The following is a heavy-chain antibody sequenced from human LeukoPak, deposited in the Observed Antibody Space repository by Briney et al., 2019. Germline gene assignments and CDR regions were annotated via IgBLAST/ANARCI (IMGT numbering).Heavy chain of an antibody. J-gene: IGHJ4*02. V-gene: IGHV3-74*01. D-gene: IGHD2-15*01. CDR3: ARDPALVVAAVSVDY. CDR1: GFTFSSYW. CDR2: INSDGSST. Sequence: GGSLRLSCAASGFTFSSYWMHWVRQAPGKGLVWVSRINSDGSSTSYADSVKGRFTISRDNAKNTLYLQMNSLRAEDTAVYYCARDPALVVAAVSVDYWGQGTLVTVSS.